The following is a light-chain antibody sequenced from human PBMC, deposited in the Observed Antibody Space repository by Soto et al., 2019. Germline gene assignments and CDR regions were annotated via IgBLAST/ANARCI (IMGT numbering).Light chain of an antibody. J-gene: IGKJ5*01. CDR3: QQYYNWPRT. V-gene: IGKV3-11*01. CDR1: QSVSSF. Sequence: DIVLTQSPATLSLYPGERATLSCRASQSVSSFLAWYQQRPGQAPRLLIYDAFHRATGIPARFSGSGSGTDFTLTINSLQAEDCAVYYCQQYYNWPRTFGQGTRLEIK. CDR2: DAF.